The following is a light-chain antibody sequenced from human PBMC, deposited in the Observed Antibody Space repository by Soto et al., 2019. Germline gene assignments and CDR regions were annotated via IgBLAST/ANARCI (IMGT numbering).Light chain of an antibody. CDR3: QQYYTTPWT. CDR2: WAS. Sequence: DIXGTQSPXXXXVXLGXXXSISCXXSQVVLYSSNNKNYLAWYQQRPGQPPKLLLYWASTRESGVPDRFSGSGSGTDFTLTISSLQAEDVAVYYCQQYYTTPWTFGQGTKVDIK. V-gene: IGKV4-1*01. J-gene: IGKJ1*01. CDR1: QVVLYSSNNKNY.